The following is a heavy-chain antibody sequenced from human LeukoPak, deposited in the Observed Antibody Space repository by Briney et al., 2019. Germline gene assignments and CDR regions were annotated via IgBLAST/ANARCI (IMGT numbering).Heavy chain of an antibody. CDR3: VKVDDTSGYRPL. V-gene: IGHV3-23*01. J-gene: IGHJ4*02. CDR2: IGGSGVST. Sequence: GGSLRLSCAASGFTFATYAMSWVRQVPGKGLEWVSTIGGSGVSTYYEDSVKGRFTISRDNSKNTLYLQVNSLRAADTAIYYCVKVDDTSGYRPLWGQGTLVTVSS. CDR1: GFTFATYA. D-gene: IGHD3-22*01.